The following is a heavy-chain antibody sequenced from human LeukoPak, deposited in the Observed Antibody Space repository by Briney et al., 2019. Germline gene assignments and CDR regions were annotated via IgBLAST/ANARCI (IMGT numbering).Heavy chain of an antibody. D-gene: IGHD3-10*01. V-gene: IGHV1-2*02. Sequence: VASVKVSCKASGYTFTGYYMHWVRQAPGQGLEWMGWINPNSGGTNCAQKFQGRVTMTRDTSISTAYMELSRLRSDDTAVYYCAREGTMVRGVPNYYYGMDVWGKGTTVTVSS. CDR2: INPNSGGT. CDR3: AREGTMVRGVPNYYYGMDV. CDR1: GYTFTGYY. J-gene: IGHJ6*04.